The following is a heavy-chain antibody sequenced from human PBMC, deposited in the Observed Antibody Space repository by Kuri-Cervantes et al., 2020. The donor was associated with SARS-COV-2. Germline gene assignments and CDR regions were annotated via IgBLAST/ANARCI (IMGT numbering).Heavy chain of an antibody. J-gene: IGHJ6*02. CDR2: ISSSSSYI. CDR3: ARAADYSNYYYYGMDV. CDR1: GGSFSDYY. Sequence: ETLSLTCAVNGGSFSDYYWNWVRQAPGKGLEWVSSISSSSSYIYYADSVKGRFTISRDNAKNSLYLQMNSLRAEDTAVYYCARAADYSNYYYYGMDVWGQGTTVTGAS. D-gene: IGHD4-11*01. V-gene: IGHV3-21*01.